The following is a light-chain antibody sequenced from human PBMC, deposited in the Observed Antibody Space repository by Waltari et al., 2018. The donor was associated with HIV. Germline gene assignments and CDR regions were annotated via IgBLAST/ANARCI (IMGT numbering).Light chain of an antibody. Sequence: EIVLTQSPGTLSLSPGERAPLSCSASQSVSTTLAWYQQKPGQAPRLLIYGASSRATGIPDRFSGSGSGTDFTLTISRLEPEDFAVYYCQQYSNSGPITFGQGTRLEIK. CDR2: GAS. CDR1: QSVSTT. J-gene: IGKJ5*01. CDR3: QQYSNSGPIT. V-gene: IGKV3-20*01.